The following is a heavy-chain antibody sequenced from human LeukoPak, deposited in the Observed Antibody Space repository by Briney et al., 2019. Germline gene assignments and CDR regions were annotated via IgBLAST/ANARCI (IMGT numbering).Heavy chain of an antibody. D-gene: IGHD4-11*01. CDR3: ASTVKFDP. Sequence: LRLSCAASGFTFSSYAMSWVRQHPGKGLEWIGYIYYSGSTNYNPSLKSRVMISVDTSKNQFSLKLSSVTAADTAVYYCASTVKFDPWGQGTLVTVSS. J-gene: IGHJ5*02. CDR1: GFTFSSYA. V-gene: IGHV4-31*02. CDR2: IYYSGST.